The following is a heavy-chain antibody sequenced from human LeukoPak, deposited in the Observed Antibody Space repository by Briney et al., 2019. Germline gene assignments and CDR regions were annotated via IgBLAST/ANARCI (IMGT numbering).Heavy chain of an antibody. CDR1: GFTFSSYS. CDR2: ISGSSTTI. CDR3: ARDFRAYCGGDCYSTFFDY. J-gene: IGHJ4*02. V-gene: IGHV3-48*04. D-gene: IGHD2-21*02. Sequence: PGGSLRLSCAASGFTFSSYSMNWVRQAPGKGLEWVSYISGSSTTIYYADSVKGRFTISRDNAKNSLYLQMNSLRAEDTAVYYCARDFRAYCGGDCYSTFFDYWGQGTLVTVSS.